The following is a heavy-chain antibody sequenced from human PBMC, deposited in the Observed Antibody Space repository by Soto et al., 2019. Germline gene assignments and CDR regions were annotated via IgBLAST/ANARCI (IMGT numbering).Heavy chain of an antibody. D-gene: IGHD3-3*02. CDR3: ARGINWSFAY. J-gene: IGHJ4*02. V-gene: IGHV6-1*01. CDR2: TYYRSKWYT. CDR1: GDTVSTNNAA. Sequence: QVQLQQSGPGLVMPSQTLSLTCAISGDTVSTNNAAWHWIRQSPSRGLEWLAKTYYRSKWYTDYGFSVRGRITINADTSNNQFSLHLNSVTPEDTAVYYCARGINWSFAYWGQGTLVTVSS.